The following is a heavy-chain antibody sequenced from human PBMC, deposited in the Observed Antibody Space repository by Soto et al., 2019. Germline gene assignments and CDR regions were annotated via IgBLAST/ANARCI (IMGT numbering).Heavy chain of an antibody. J-gene: IGHJ4*02. CDR2: ISHSNEYI. Sequence: GGSLRLSCAASGFTFSSYSMYWVRQAPGKGLEWVSSISHSNEYIYYADSVKGRFTISRDNPRNTVQLQMNSLRAGDTAVYFCVRVSGGPATFDYWGQGTLVTVSS. CDR1: GFTFSSYS. CDR3: VRVSGGPATFDY. V-gene: IGHV3-21*01. D-gene: IGHD2-15*01.